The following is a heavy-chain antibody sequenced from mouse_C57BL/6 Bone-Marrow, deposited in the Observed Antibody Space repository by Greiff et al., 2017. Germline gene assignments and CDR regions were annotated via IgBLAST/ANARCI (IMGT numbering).Heavy chain of an antibody. CDR3: ARLIYYGSSYLYYFDY. Sequence: EVQLQQSGPELVKPGASVKISCKASGYTFTDYYMNWVKQSHGKSLEWIGDINPNNGGTSYNQKFKGKATLTVDKSSSTAYMELRSLTSEDSAVYYCARLIYYGSSYLYYFDYWGQGTTLTVSS. D-gene: IGHD1-1*01. CDR1: GYTFTDYY. J-gene: IGHJ2*01. CDR2: INPNNGGT. V-gene: IGHV1-26*01.